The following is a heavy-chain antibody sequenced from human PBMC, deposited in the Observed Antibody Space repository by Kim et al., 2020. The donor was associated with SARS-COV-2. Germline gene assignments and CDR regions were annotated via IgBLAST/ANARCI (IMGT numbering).Heavy chain of an antibody. CDR2: INHSGST. Sequence: SETLSLTCAVYGGSFSGYYWSWIRQPPGKGLEWIGEINHSGSTNYNPSLKSRVTISVDTSKNQFSLKLSSVTAADTAVYYCARGLRYYYDSSGYYPVNWFDPWGQGTLVTVSS. D-gene: IGHD3-22*01. CDR3: ARGLRYYYDSSGYYPVNWFDP. J-gene: IGHJ5*02. V-gene: IGHV4-34*01. CDR1: GGSFSGYY.